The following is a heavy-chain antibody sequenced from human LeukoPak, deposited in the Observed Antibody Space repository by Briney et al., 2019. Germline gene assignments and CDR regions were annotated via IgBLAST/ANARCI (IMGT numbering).Heavy chain of an antibody. CDR1: GFTFSSYG. CDR2: ISPRSNSI. CDR3: AKNLRTSVAAFEY. J-gene: IGHJ4*02. Sequence: PGGSLRLSCAASGFTFSSYGMHWVRQAPGKGLEWISAISPRSNSIYYSDSVRGRFTVSRDNSKNTLYLQMNRLTAEDTAVYYCAKNLRTSVAAFEYWGQGTLVTVSS. D-gene: IGHD6-19*01. V-gene: IGHV3-23*01.